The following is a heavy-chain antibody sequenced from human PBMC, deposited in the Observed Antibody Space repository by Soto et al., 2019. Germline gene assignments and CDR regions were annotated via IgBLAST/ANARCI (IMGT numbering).Heavy chain of an antibody. Sequence: ASVKVSCKASGYTFTSYYMHWVRQAPGQGLEWMGIINPSGGSTSYAQKLQGRVTMTRDTSTSTVYMELSSLRSEDTAVYYCARDTGYDILTGYYTPLFDYWGQGTLVTV. CDR1: GYTFTSYY. CDR2: INPSGGST. J-gene: IGHJ4*02. V-gene: IGHV1-46*01. CDR3: ARDTGYDILTGYYTPLFDY. D-gene: IGHD3-9*01.